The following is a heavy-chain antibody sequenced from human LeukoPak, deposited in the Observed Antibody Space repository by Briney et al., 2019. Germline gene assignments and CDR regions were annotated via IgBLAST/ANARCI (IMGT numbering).Heavy chain of an antibody. D-gene: IGHD4-17*01. J-gene: IGHJ4*02. CDR3: ARDGDNGDLYYFDS. CDR2: ISGRSSYI. CDR1: GFTFSTYS. Sequence: GGSLRLSCAASGFTFSTYSMNWVRQAPGKGLEWVSSISGRSSYIYYADSMGGRFTVSRDNSKNSLYLQMNRLRAEDTAVYFCARDGDNGDLYYFDSWGQGTLVTVSS. V-gene: IGHV3-21*01.